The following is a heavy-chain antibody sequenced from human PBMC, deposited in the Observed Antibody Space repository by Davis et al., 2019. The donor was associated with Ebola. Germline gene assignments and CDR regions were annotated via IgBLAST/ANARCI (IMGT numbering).Heavy chain of an antibody. V-gene: IGHV4-34*01. CDR2: INHSGST. J-gene: IGHJ2*01. CDR1: GGSFSGYY. Sequence: SQTLSLTCAVYGGSFSGYYWSWIRQPPGKGLEWIGEINHSGSTNYNPSLKSRVTMSIDTSKNQFSLKLSSVTAADTAVYYCARDLSYGDYNRWYFDLWGRGTLVTVSS. D-gene: IGHD4-17*01. CDR3: ARDLSYGDYNRWYFDL.